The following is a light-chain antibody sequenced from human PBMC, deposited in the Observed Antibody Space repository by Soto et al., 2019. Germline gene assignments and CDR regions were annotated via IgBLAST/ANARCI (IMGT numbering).Light chain of an antibody. CDR2: DAS. V-gene: IGKV1-5*01. CDR3: KQYSGYPLT. J-gene: IGKJ4*01. CDR1: QSISML. Sequence: DIQMTQSPSTLSASVGDRVTIACRASQSISMLLAWYQRKPGKAPKLLIYDASILETGVPSRFSGSGSGTEFTLTINSLQPDDFADYYCKQYSGYPLTFGGGTKVQI.